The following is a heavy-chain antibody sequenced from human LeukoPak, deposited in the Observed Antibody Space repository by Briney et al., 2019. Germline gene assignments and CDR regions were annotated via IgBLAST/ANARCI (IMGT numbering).Heavy chain of an antibody. D-gene: IGHD3-22*01. CDR3: ARDHYYDSSGYSLFDP. Sequence: SETLSLTCTVSGGSISSYYWSWIRQPPRKGLEWIGYVFYSGSINYNPSLKSRVTISIDASKNQFSLKLSSVTAADTAVYYCARDHYYDSSGYSLFDPWGQGTLVTVSS. J-gene: IGHJ5*02. CDR1: GGSISSYY. V-gene: IGHV4-59*01. CDR2: VFYSGSI.